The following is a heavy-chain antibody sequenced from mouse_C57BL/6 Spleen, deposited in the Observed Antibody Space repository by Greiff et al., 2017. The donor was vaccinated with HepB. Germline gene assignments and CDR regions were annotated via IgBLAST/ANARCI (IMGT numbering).Heavy chain of an antibody. J-gene: IGHJ2*01. D-gene: IGHD2-1*01. V-gene: IGHV1-81*01. CDR1: GYTFTSYG. CDR2: IYPRSGNT. CDR3: ARMGDGNYLFFDY. Sequence: VKLQESGAELARPGASVKLSCKASGYTFTSYGISWVKQSTGQGLEWIGEIYPRSGNTYYNEKFKGKATLTADKSSSTAYMELRSLTSEDSAVYFCARMGDGNYLFFDYWGQGTTLTVSS.